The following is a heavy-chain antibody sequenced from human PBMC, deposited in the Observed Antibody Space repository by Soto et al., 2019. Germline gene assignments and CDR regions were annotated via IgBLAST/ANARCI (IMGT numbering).Heavy chain of an antibody. Sequence: PSHTLSLTCAISGDSVSSNSAAWNWIRQSPSRGLEWLGRTYYRSKWYKEYAASVRSRITINPDTSKNQFSLQLNSVSPEDTAVYYCARTVGWLDPWGQGTLVTVSS. CDR1: GDSVSSNSAA. D-gene: IGHD2-15*01. CDR3: ARTVGWLDP. V-gene: IGHV6-1*01. J-gene: IGHJ5*02. CDR2: TYYRSKWYK.